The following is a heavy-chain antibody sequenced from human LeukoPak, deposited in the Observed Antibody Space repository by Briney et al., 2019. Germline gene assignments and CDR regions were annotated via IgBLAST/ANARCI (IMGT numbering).Heavy chain of an antibody. V-gene: IGHV1-69*05. CDR2: IIPIFGTA. CDR3: ARDGRITIFGYYYYYYMDV. CDR1: GGTFSSYA. D-gene: IGHD3-3*01. J-gene: IGHJ6*03. Sequence: SVKVSCKASGGTFSSYAISWVRQAPGQGLEWMGGIIPIFGTANYAQKFQGRVTITTDESTSTAYMELSSLRSEDTAVYYCARDGRITIFGYYYYYYMDVWGKGTTVTVSS.